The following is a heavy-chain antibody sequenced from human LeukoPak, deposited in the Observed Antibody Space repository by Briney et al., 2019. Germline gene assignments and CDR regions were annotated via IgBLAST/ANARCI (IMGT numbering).Heavy chain of an antibody. CDR1: GGTFSSYA. D-gene: IGHD3-10*02. CDR2: IIPIFGTA. J-gene: IGHJ6*02. V-gene: IGHV1-69*13. Sequence: SVKVSCKASGGTFSSYAISWVRQAPGQGLEWMGGIIPIFGTANYAQKFQGRVTITADESTSTAYMELSSLSAEDTAVYYCARGLFRDGDPWDGMDVWGQGTTVTVSS. CDR3: ARGLFRDGDPWDGMDV.